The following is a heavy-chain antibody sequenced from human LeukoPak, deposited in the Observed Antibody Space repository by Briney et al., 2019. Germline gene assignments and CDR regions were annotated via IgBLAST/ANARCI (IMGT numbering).Heavy chain of an antibody. Sequence: SETLSLTCAVYGGSFSGYYWSWIRQPPGKGLEWIGEINHSGSTNYNPSLKSRVTMSVDTSKNQFSLKLSSVTAADTAVYYCARVTTCPDYWSQGTLVTVSS. J-gene: IGHJ4*02. V-gene: IGHV4-34*01. CDR3: ARVTTCPDY. D-gene: IGHD4-11*01. CDR1: GGSFSGYY. CDR2: INHSGST.